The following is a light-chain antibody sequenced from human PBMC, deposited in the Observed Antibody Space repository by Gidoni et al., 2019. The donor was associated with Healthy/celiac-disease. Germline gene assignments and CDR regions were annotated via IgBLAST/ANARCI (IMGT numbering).Light chain of an antibody. V-gene: IGLV2-14*01. CDR2: EVS. J-gene: IGLJ3*02. CDR1: SSDVGGYHY. CDR3: SSYTSSSTSWV. Sequence: QSALTQPASVSGSPGQSITISCTGTSSDVGGYHYVSLYQQHPGKAPKLMIYEVSNRPSGVSNRFSGSKSGNTASLTISGLQAEDEADYYCSSYTSSSTSWVFGGGTKLTVL.